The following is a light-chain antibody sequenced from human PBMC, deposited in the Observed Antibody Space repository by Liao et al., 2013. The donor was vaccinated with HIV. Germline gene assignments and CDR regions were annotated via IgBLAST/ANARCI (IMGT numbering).Light chain of an antibody. CDR2: YDS. CDR1: NIGTKS. J-gene: IGLJ2*01. Sequence: SYELTQPPSVSVAPRKTATITCGGDNIGTKSVHWYQQHPGQAPRLVIYYDSARPSGISYRLSGSNSGNTATLSISEVEAGDEADYYCQVWDRSSDNWIFGGGTKLTVL. V-gene: IGLV3-21*01. CDR3: QVWDRSSDNWI.